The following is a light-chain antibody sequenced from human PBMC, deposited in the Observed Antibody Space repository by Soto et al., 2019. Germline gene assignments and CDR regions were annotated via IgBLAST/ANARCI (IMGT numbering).Light chain of an antibody. J-gene: IGKJ2*01. CDR2: DVS. CDR1: QSVTSA. V-gene: IGKV3-11*01. CDR3: QQRSNWPHT. Sequence: EIVLTQSPATLSLSPGDRATLSCRASQSVTSALAWFQQKPGQAPRLLIYDVSRRATGIPARFSGSGSGTDFTLTINSLEPEDFAVYYCQQRSNWPHTFGPGTKLEIK.